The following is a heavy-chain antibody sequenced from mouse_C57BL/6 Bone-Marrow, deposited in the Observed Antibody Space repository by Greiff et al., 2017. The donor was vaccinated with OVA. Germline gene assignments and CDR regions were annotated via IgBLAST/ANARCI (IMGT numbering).Heavy chain of an antibody. J-gene: IGHJ4*01. CDR1: GYTFTSYD. D-gene: IGHD2-4*01. Sequence: VQGVESGPELVKPGASVKLSCKASGYTFTSYDINWVKQRPGPGLEWIGWIYPRDGSTQYNEKFKGKATLTVDTSSSTAYMELHSLTSEDSAVYCCARSLIYYDYLYAMDYWGQGTSVTVSS. CDR3: ARSLIYYDYLYAMDY. CDR2: IYPRDGST. V-gene: IGHV1-85*01.